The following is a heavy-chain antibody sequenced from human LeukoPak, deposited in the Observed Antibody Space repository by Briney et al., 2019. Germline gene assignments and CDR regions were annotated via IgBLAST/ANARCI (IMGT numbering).Heavy chain of an antibody. CDR1: GGSFSGYY. CDR3: ARGGYSYGQRY. V-gene: IGHV4-34*01. CDR2: INHSGST. J-gene: IGHJ4*02. D-gene: IGHD5-18*01. Sequence: PSETLSLTCAVYGGSFSGYYWSWIRQPPGKGLEWIGEINHSGSTNYNPSLKSRVTISVDTSKNQFSLKLSSVTAADTAMCYCARGGYSYGQRYWGQGTLVTVSS.